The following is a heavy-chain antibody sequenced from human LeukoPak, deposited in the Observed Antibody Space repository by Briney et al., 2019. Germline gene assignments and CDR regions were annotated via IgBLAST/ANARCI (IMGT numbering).Heavy chain of an antibody. V-gene: IGHV1-2*02. Sequence: SVKVSCKASGYTFTGSYMHWVRQAPGQGFEWIGWISPASGATKYAQNFQGRVTLTTDTSITTVYMELSGLTSDDTASYYCANEHGGWGQGTPVTVSS. CDR2: ISPASGAT. CDR1: GYTFTGSY. D-gene: IGHD3-16*01. CDR3: ANEHGG. J-gene: IGHJ4*02.